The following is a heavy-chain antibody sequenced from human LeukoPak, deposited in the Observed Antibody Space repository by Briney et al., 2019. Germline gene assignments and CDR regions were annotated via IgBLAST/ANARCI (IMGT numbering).Heavy chain of an antibody. Sequence: SVKVSCKASGGTFSSYAISWVRQAPGQGLEWMGRIIPIFGTANYAQKFQGSVTITTDESTSTAYMELSSLRSEDTAVYYCARGVLAYCGGDCYHNWFDPWGQGTLVTVSS. V-gene: IGHV1-69*05. CDR3: ARGVLAYCGGDCYHNWFDP. CDR1: GGTFSSYA. CDR2: IIPIFGTA. D-gene: IGHD2-21*02. J-gene: IGHJ5*02.